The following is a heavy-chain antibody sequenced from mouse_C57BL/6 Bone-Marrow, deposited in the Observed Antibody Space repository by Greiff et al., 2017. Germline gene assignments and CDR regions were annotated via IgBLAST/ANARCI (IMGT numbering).Heavy chain of an antibody. D-gene: IGHD1-1*01. Sequence: QVQLKESGAELARPGASVKLSCKASGYTFTSYGISWVKQRTGQGLEWIGEIYPRSGNTYYNEKFKGKATLTADKSSSTAYMELRSLTSEDSAVYFCATYASFAYWGQGTLVTVSA. CDR1: GYTFTSYG. V-gene: IGHV1-81*01. J-gene: IGHJ3*01. CDR3: ATYASFAY. CDR2: IYPRSGNT.